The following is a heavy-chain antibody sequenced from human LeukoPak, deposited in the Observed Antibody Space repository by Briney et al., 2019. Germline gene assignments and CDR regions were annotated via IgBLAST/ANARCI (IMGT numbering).Heavy chain of an antibody. CDR1: GYTFTGYY. CDR2: INPNSGGT. Sequence: ASVKVSCKASGYTFTGYYMHWVRQAPGQGLEWMGWINPNSGGTNYAQKFQGRVTMTRDTSISTAYMELSRLRSDDTAVYYCASYTAMVLGFSILKGFDYWGQGTLVTVSS. CDR3: ASYTAMVLGFSILKGFDY. V-gene: IGHV1-2*02. J-gene: IGHJ4*02. D-gene: IGHD5-18*01.